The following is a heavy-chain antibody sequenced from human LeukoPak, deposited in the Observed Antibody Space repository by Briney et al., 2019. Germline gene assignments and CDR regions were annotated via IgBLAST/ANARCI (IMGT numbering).Heavy chain of an antibody. CDR2: ISGSGGST. J-gene: IGHJ4*02. CDR3: AKSRGSSWFANFDY. Sequence: GGSLRLSCAASGFTFSSYAMSWVRQAPGKGREWVSAISGSGGSTYYADSGKGRFTISRDNSKNTLYLQMNSLRAEATAVYYCAKSRGSSWFANFDYWGQGTLVTVSS. V-gene: IGHV3-23*01. CDR1: GFTFSSYA. D-gene: IGHD6-13*01.